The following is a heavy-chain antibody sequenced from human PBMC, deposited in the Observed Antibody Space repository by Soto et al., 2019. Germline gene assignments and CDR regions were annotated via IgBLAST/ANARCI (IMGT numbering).Heavy chain of an antibody. CDR1: GGTFRNYP. CDR2: IFPLTDIP. CDR3: ASGPFVVLNSFES. V-gene: IGHV1-69*02. J-gene: IGHJ4*02. Sequence: QVQLVQSGTEVKKPGSSVKVSCKASGGTFRNYPINWVRQAPGQGLEWMGSIFPLTDIPDYAQNFQARLTISADKSTRTDYLELRSLTSADTAMYFCASGPFVVLNSFESWGQGTLVPVSS.